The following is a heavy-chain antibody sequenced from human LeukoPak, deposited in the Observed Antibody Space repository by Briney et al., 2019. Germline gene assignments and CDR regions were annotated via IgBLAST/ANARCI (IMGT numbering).Heavy chain of an antibody. CDR3: AATVHYCSGGSCYNYYYGMDV. V-gene: IGHV1-58*02. J-gene: IGHJ6*02. CDR1: GFTFTNSA. CDR2: IVVGSGNT. D-gene: IGHD2-15*01. Sequence: ASVKVSCEASGFTFTNSAMQWVRQARGQRLEWIGWIVVGSGNTNSAQKFQERVTITRDMSTSTAYMELSSLRSEDTAVYYCAATVHYCSGGSCYNYYYGMDVWGQGTTVTVSS.